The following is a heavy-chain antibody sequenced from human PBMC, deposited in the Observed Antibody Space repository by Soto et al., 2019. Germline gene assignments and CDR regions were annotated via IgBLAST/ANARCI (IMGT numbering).Heavy chain of an antibody. CDR3: AHPRGYGVFDAVDI. D-gene: IGHD4-17*01. Sequence: VQLVESGGGVVQPGRSLRLSCAASGFTFSTYAMNWVRQAPGKGLEWVSAISSSGDGAFYAESVRGRFTISRDNSINTLYLHMRSLRPEDTAVYYCAHPRGYGVFDAVDIWGQGTMVTVSS. J-gene: IGHJ3*02. CDR1: GFTFSTYA. CDR2: ISSSGDGA. V-gene: IGHV3-23*04.